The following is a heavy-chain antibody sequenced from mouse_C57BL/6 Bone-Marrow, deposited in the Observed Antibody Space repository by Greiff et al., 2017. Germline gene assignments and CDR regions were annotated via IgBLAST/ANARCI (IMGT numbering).Heavy chain of an antibody. CDR3: ARSDYGNYLTMDY. CDR1: GYTFTNYW. D-gene: IGHD2-1*01. V-gene: IGHV1-63*01. Sequence: VKLQQSGAELVRPGTSVKMSCKASGYTFTNYWIGWAKQRPGHGLEWIGDIYPGGGYTNYNEKFKGKATLTADKSSSTAYMQFSSLTSEDSAIYYCARSDYGNYLTMDYWGRGTSVTVSS. CDR2: IYPGGGYT. J-gene: IGHJ4*01.